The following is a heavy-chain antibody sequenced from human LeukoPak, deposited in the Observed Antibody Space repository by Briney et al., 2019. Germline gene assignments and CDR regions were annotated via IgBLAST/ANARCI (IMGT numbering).Heavy chain of an antibody. Sequence: SETLSLTCTVSGGPLSAYYWTWIRQPPGKGLEWIGYIYDNGNTNYNPSLKGRVTISVDTSKNQFSLKLTSVTAADTAVYYCATGETGSTLGGYWGQGTLVTVSS. J-gene: IGHJ4*02. CDR3: ATGETGSTLGGY. CDR1: GGPLSAYY. V-gene: IGHV4-59*01. D-gene: IGHD1-1*01. CDR2: IYDNGNT.